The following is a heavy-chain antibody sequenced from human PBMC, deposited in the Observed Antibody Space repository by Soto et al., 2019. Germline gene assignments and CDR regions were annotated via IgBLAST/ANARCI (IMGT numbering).Heavy chain of an antibody. V-gene: IGHV1-58*01. D-gene: IGHD3-22*01. CDR3: AANEVIVVNYGMDV. CDR2: IVVGSGNT. J-gene: IGHJ6*02. Sequence: ASVKVSCKASGFTFTSSAVQWVRQARGQRLEWIGWIVVGSGNTNYAQKFQERVTITRDMSTSTAYMELSSLRSEDTAVYYCAANEVIVVNYGMDVWGQGTTVTV. CDR1: GFTFTSSA.